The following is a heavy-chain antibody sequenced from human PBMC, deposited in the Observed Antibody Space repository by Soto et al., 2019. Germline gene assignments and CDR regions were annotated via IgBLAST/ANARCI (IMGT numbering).Heavy chain of an antibody. CDR2: ISSSSSYI. CDR3: ARGCSSTSCFLRNYYYGMDV. CDR1: GFTFSSYS. D-gene: IGHD2-2*01. V-gene: IGHV3-21*01. J-gene: IGHJ6*02. Sequence: GGSLRLSCAASGFTFSSYSMNWVRQAPGKGLEWVSSISSSSSYIYYADSVKGRFTISRDNAKNSLYLQMNSLRAEDTAVYYCARGCSSTSCFLRNYYYGMDVWGQGTTVTVSS.